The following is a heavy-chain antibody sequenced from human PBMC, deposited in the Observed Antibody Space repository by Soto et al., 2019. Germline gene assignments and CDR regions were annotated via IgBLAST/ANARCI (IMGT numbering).Heavy chain of an antibody. J-gene: IGHJ4*02. CDR3: ASSVLVTSTMNYFDL. Sequence: PGESLKISCQASGYSFSNYWIAWVRQMPGEGLEWLGIIYPGDSDTRYSPSFQGQVTISADKSIKTTYLQWSSLKASDTAIYYCASSVLVTSTMNYFDLWGQGTLVTVSS. D-gene: IGHD4-4*01. V-gene: IGHV5-51*01. CDR2: IYPGDSDT. CDR1: GYSFSNYW.